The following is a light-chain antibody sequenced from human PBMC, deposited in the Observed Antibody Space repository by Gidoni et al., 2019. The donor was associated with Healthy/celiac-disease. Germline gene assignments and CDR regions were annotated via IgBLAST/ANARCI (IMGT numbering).Light chain of an antibody. CDR3: QQYNNWPPWT. Sequence: EIGMTQSPATLSVSPGERATLSCRASQSVSSTLAWYQQKPGQAPRLLIYRASARATGIPARFSGSGSGTEFALTISSLQSEDFAVYYCQQYNNWPPWTFGQGTKVEIK. V-gene: IGKV3-15*01. CDR1: QSVSST. CDR2: RAS. J-gene: IGKJ1*01.